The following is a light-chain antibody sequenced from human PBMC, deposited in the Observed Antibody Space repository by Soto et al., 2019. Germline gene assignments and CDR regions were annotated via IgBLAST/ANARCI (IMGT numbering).Light chain of an antibody. CDR1: RSDVDGYNF. J-gene: IGLJ1*01. V-gene: IGLV2-14*01. CDR2: DVS. CDR3: SSYISSSTGV. Sequence: QSVLTQPASVSGSPGQSITISCTGTRSDVDGYNFVSWYQQHPGKAPKLMIYDVSNRPSRVSNRCSVSKSSNKASLTISGLQAEDEADYYCSSYISSSTGVLGTGTKVTV.